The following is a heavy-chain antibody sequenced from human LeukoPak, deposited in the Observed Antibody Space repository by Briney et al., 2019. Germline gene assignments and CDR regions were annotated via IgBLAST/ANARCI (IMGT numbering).Heavy chain of an antibody. J-gene: IGHJ5*02. D-gene: IGHD6-13*01. CDR3: ARSSSIAAAGVNNWFDP. CDR2: ISAYNGNT. V-gene: IGHV1-18*01. CDR1: GYTFTSYG. Sequence: ASVKVSCKASGYTFTSYGISWVRPAPGQGLEWMGWISAYNGNTNYAQKLQGRVTMTTDTSTSTAYMELRSLRSDDTAVYYCARSSSIAAAGVNNWFDPWGQGTLVTVSS.